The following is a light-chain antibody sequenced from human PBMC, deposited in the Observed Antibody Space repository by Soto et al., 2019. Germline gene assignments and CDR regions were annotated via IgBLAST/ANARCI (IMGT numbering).Light chain of an antibody. J-gene: IGKJ1*01. CDR3: QQYNTYPWT. V-gene: IGKV1-5*03. CDR2: MAS. Sequence: DIQITQSPSTLSASVGDRVTITCRASQSVSTWLAWYQQKPGKAPQVLISMASTLESGVPSRFSGSGSGTDFTLTISRLHPDDFATYYCQQYNTYPWTFGQGTKVDIK. CDR1: QSVSTW.